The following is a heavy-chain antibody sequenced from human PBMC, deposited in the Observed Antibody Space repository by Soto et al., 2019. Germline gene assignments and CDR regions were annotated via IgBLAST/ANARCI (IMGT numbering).Heavy chain of an antibody. CDR3: IYRRSSRDGYH. D-gene: IGHD2-2*01. V-gene: IGHV2-5*02. J-gene: IGHJ5*02. CDR2: VYWDDDR. CDR1: GLSLTTKEVG. Sequence: QITLKESGPTLVQPTQTLTLTCTLSGLSLTTKEVGVGWIRHAPGKALEWLALVYWDDDRRYRPSLMSRLTVTKDTSKNQVVLEMTKMDSVDTAMYLFIYRRSSRDGYHWGQGTLVTVSS.